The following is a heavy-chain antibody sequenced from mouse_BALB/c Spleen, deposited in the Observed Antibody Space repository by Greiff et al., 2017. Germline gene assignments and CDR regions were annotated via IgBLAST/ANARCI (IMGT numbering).Heavy chain of an antibody. CDR2: IRLKSNNYAT. D-gene: IGHD2-14*01. CDR3: TRGNYRYSYFDY. V-gene: IGHV6-6*02. Sequence: EVKVEESGGGLVQPGGSMKLSCVASGFTFSNYWMNWVRQSPEKGLEWVAEIRLKSNNYATHYAESVKGRFTISRDDSKSSVYLQMNNLRAEDTGIYYCTRGNYRYSYFDYWGQGTTLTVSS. CDR1: GFTFSNYW. J-gene: IGHJ2*01.